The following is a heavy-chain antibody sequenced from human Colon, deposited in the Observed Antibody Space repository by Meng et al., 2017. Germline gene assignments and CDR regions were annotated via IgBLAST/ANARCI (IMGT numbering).Heavy chain of an antibody. CDR2: VYHRGDT. CDR1: GDSISSDIW. V-gene: IGHV4-4*02. Sequence: QLQLQEAGPGQVTPSGTLSLTCTASGDSISSDIWWSWVRQPPGKGLEWIGEVYHRGDTNYNPSLKSRVDISVDKSKNQFYLSLFSVTAADTAVYYCGRDQGRELINHWGQGTLVTVSS. CDR3: GRDQGRELINH. D-gene: IGHD1-7*01. J-gene: IGHJ4*02.